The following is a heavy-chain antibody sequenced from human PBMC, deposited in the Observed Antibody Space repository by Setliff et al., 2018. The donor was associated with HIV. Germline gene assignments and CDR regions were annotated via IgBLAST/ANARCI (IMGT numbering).Heavy chain of an antibody. V-gene: IGHV4-38-2*02. CDR3: ARNPGGHIPLDH. CDR2: IFHSGST. CDR1: GYSINSDYY. Sequence: SETLSLTCTVSGYSINSDYYWAWIRQPPGRGLESPGRGLQWIGHIFHSGSTYYNPSLQNRVSMSIDTSQNQFSLNLYSVTAADTAVYYCARNPGGHIPLDHWGQGALVTAPQ. J-gene: IGHJ4*02. D-gene: IGHD3-16*01.